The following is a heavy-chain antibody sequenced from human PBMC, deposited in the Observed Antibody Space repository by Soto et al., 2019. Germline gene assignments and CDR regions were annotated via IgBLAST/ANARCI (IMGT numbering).Heavy chain of an antibody. D-gene: IGHD3-10*01. J-gene: IGHJ6*02. CDR2: IGASGSPI. CDR3: ARGTYGMDV. CDR1: GFSFSDYY. Sequence: QMQLVQSGGGLVKPGRSLRLSCAASGFSFSDYYMSWIRRAPGKGLEWVSYIGASGSPIYFGDSVKGRFSISRDNTNNSLYLQMNSLRPDDTAVYYCARGTYGMDVWGQGTTVIVSS. V-gene: IGHV3-11*01.